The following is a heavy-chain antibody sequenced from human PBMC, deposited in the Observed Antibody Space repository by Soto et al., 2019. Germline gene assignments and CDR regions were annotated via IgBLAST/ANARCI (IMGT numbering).Heavy chain of an antibody. J-gene: IGHJ4*02. CDR1: GYTFSTYG. CDR2: ISAYNHYT. CDR3: ARVGPSREVPYPFEY. V-gene: IGHV1-18*01. Sequence: ASVKVSCKASGYTFSTYGISWVRQAPGQGLEWMGWISAYNHYTNYAQKFQGRVTITTDTSTNTAYMELRSLRSGDTALYFCARVGPSREVPYPFEYWGQGTLVTVSS. D-gene: IGHD1-26*01.